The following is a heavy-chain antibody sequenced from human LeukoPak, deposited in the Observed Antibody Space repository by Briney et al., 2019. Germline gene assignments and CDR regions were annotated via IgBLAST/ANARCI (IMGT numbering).Heavy chain of an antibody. CDR1: GFTFSSYW. CDR3: ASQLGIAVAGTFDY. V-gene: IGHV3-7*01. D-gene: IGHD6-19*01. CDR2: IKQDGSEK. J-gene: IGHJ4*02. Sequence: GGSLRLSCAASGFTFSSYWMSWVRQAPGKGLEWVANIKQDGSEKYYVDSVKGRFTISRDNAKNSLYLQMNSLRAEDTAVYYCASQLGIAVAGTFDYWGQGTLVTVSS.